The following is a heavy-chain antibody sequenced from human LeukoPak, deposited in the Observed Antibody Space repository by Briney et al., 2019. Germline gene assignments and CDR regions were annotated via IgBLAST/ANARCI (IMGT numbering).Heavy chain of an antibody. CDR2: IYYTGGT. J-gene: IGHJ6*03. CDR1: GGSISSYY. Sequence: PSETLSLTCTVSGGSISSYYWSWIRQPPGKGLEWIGYIYYTGGTNYNPSLKRRVTISVDTSKNQFSLKLSSVTAADTAVYYCARPQAVEGYMDVWGKGTTVTISS. D-gene: IGHD6-19*01. CDR3: ARPQAVEGYMDV. V-gene: IGHV4-59*08.